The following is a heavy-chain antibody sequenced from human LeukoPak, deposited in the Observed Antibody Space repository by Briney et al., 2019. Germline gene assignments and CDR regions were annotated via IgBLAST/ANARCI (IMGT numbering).Heavy chain of an antibody. CDR2: IYTSGST. CDR3: AREVSGWYYFDY. Sequence: PSETLSLTCADSGGSISSYYRSCIRQPAGKGLEWIGRIYTSGSTNYNPSLKSRVTISVDKSKNQFSLKLSSVTAADTAVYYCAREVSGWYYFDYWGQGTLVTVSS. CDR1: GGSISSYY. J-gene: IGHJ4*02. V-gene: IGHV4-4*07. D-gene: IGHD6-19*01.